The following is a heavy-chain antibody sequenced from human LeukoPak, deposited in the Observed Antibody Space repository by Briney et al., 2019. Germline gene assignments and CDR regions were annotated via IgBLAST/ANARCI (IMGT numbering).Heavy chain of an antibody. D-gene: IGHD5-12*01. Sequence: GGSLRLSCAASGFTFSSYGMHWVRQAPGKGLEWVAVISYDGSNKYYADSVKGRFTISRDNSKNTLYLQMNSLRAEDTAVYYCARDMVATWLYYFDYWGQGTLVTVSS. J-gene: IGHJ4*02. V-gene: IGHV3-30*03. CDR2: ISYDGSNK. CDR3: ARDMVATWLYYFDY. CDR1: GFTFSSYG.